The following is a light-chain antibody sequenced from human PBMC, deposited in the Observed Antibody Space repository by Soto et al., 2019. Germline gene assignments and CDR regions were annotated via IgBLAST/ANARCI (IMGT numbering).Light chain of an antibody. CDR1: SSDVGAYIY. Sequence: QSVLTQPHSASGSPGQSVTISCTGTSSDVGAYIYVSWYQQHPGKAPKLIIYEVNKRPSGVPDRVSGSKSGNTASLTVSGLQAEDEADYYCSSYAGSSNVFGTGTKVTVL. CDR2: EVN. CDR3: SSYAGSSNV. V-gene: IGLV2-8*01. J-gene: IGLJ1*01.